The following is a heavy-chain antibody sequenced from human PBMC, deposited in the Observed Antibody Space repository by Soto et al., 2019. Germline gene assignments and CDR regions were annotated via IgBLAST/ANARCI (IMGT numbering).Heavy chain of an antibody. Sequence: EVKLLESGGDVTQPGGSLRLSCATSGFAFRSYALSWVRQAPGKGLEWVSTISGSGASTYYSDSVKGRFTISRDSSKNTVDLQMNSLRAEDTAGYYCARDGYHDLRSGYYDNEPFVPWGQGTQGTVSS. CDR2: ISGSGAST. V-gene: IGHV3-23*01. D-gene: IGHD3-3*01. J-gene: IGHJ5*02. CDR1: GFAFRSYA. CDR3: ARDGYHDLRSGYYDNEPFVP.